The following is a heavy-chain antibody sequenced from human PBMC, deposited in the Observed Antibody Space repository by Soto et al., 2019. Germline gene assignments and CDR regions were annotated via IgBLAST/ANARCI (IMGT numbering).Heavy chain of an antibody. CDR2: IYYSGST. J-gene: IGHJ4*02. CDR1: GGSLSSGDYY. CDR3: ARAKLSDYVWGSYRYHFDY. V-gene: IGHV4-30-4*01. Sequence: SETLSLSCTVSGGSLSSGDYYWRWIRQPPGKGLEGIGYIYYSGSTYYNPSRKSLVTISVDTSENQFSLKLSSVTAADTAVYYWARAKLSDYVWGSYRYHFDYGGQGTGVTVSS. D-gene: IGHD3-16*02.